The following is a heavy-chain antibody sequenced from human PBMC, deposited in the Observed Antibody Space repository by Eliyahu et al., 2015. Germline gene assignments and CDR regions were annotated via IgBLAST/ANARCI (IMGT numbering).Heavy chain of an antibody. CDR1: GXTLIAYY. D-gene: IGHD2-21*02. V-gene: IGHV1-2*02. Sequence: QVQLAQSGAEVKKPGASVKVXCKASGXTLIAYYIHWVRQAPGQGLEWMGWINPNSGDTNYXQKFQGRVTMTXDPSSSTAYMDLSGLRSDDTAVYFCARALNPAVHVDNYYGMDVWGQGATXTVSS. CDR2: INPNSGDT. J-gene: IGHJ6*02. CDR3: ARALNPAVHVDNYYGMDV.